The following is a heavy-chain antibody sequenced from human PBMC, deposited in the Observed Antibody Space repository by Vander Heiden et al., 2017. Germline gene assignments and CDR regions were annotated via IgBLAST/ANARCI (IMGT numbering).Heavy chain of an antibody. D-gene: IGHD4-17*01. V-gene: IGHV5-51*01. CDR2: IYPDDSDT. CDR1: GYIFTNYW. J-gene: IGHJ4*02. Sequence: EVQLVQSGAEVKTPGESLKISRKRSGYIFTNYWIGWVRQMPGKGLEGKGIIYPDDSDTKYSPSLQGQVTISADNSISTAYLQWSSLKASDSAMYYCARNYGDYSQDYWGQGTLVTVSS. CDR3: ARNYGDYSQDY.